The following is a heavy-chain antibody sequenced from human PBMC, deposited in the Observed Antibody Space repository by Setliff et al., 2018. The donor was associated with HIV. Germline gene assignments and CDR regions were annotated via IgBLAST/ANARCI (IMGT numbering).Heavy chain of an antibody. CDR2: IFSSGST. CDR3: ARRIDDSGSFPDKNWFDT. J-gene: IGHJ5*02. CDR1: GDSISSYS. Sequence: KPSETLSLTCTVSGDSISSYSWNWIRQSPGGGLEWIGFIFSSGSTKYNPSLQSRVTMSIDTSKNQFSLRLTSVTAADTAVYYCARRIDDSGSFPDKNWFDTWAREAWSPSPQ. V-gene: IGHV4-4*09. D-gene: IGHD3-10*01.